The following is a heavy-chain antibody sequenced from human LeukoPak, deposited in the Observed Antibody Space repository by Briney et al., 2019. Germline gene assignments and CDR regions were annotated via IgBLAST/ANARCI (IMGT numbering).Heavy chain of an antibody. Sequence: GSLRLSCAASGFTFSSYAMHWVRQAPGKGLEYVSAISSNGGSTYYANSVKGRFTISRDNSKNALYLQMGSLRAEDMAVYYCARDRSSGTTYYYGSGSYYLDVWGQGTTVTVSS. CDR3: ARDRSSGTTYYYGSGSYYLDV. J-gene: IGHJ6*02. CDR1: GFTFSSYA. CDR2: ISSNGGST. D-gene: IGHD3-10*01. V-gene: IGHV3-64*01.